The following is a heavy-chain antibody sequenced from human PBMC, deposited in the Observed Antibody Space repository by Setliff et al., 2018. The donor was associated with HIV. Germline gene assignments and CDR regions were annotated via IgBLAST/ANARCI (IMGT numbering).Heavy chain of an antibody. CDR1: GYSFTDND. J-gene: IGHJ6*03. CDR3: ARAMRPGTGWLLYFYYYLDV. D-gene: IGHD6-19*01. CDR2: MDPKSGHT. Sequence: ASVKVSCKASGYSFTDNDINWVLQATGQGLEWMGWMDPKSGHTVYAEKFQGRVTITRDTSISTAYMELSSLRSEDTAVYFCARAMRPGTGWLLYFYYYLDVWGTGTTVTVSS. V-gene: IGHV1-8*01.